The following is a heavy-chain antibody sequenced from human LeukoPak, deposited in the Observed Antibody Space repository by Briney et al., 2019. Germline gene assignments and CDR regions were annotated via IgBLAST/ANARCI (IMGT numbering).Heavy chain of an antibody. J-gene: IGHJ4*02. CDR1: GYTFTSYD. V-gene: IGHV1-18*01. CDR2: ISAYNGNT. CDR3: ARVQPSYDFWSGYYGLFDY. D-gene: IGHD3-3*01. Sequence: ASVKVSCKASGYTFTSYDINWVRQATGQGLEWMGWISAYNGNTNYAQKLQGRVTMTTDTSTSTAYMELRSLRSDDTAVYYCARVQPSYDFWSGYYGLFDYWGQGTLVTVSS.